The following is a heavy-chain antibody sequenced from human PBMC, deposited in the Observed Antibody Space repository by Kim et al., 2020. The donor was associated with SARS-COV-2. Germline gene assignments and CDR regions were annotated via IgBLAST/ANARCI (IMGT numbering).Heavy chain of an antibody. CDR2: ISGSGGST. J-gene: IGHJ6*02. V-gene: IGHV3-23*01. Sequence: GGSLRLSCAASGFTFSSYAMSWVRQAPGKGLEWVSAISGSGGSTYYADSVKGRFTISRDNSKNTLYLQMNSLRAEDTAVYYCAKAIRSKGGYRVVRGVIIDYYYYGMDVWGQGTTVTVSS. D-gene: IGHD3-10*01. CDR3: AKAIRSKGGYRVVRGVIIDYYYYGMDV. CDR1: GFTFSSYA.